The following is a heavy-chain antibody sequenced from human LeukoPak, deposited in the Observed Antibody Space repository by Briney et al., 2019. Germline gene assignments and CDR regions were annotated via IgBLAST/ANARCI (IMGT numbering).Heavy chain of an antibody. Sequence: PSQTLSLTCAVSGGSISSGGYSWGWIRHPPGKGLEWIGYIYHSGSTYYNPSLKSRVTISVDRSKNQFSLKLSSVTAADTAVYYCARESGFGELGAFDIWGQGTMVTVSS. CDR3: ARESGFGELGAFDI. V-gene: IGHV4-30-2*01. CDR2: IYHSGST. J-gene: IGHJ3*02. D-gene: IGHD3-10*01. CDR1: GGSISSGGYS.